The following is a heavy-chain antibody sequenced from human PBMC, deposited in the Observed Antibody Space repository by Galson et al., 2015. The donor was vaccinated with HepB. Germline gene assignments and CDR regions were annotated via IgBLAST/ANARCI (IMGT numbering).Heavy chain of an antibody. CDR2: IIPIFGTA. CDR3: ARGAPYKGSGYDSYFDY. D-gene: IGHD5-12*01. J-gene: IGHJ4*02. Sequence: SVKVSCKASGGTFSSYAISWVRQAPGQGLEWMGGIIPIFGTANYAQKFQGRVPITADESTSTAYMELHSLRSEDTAVYYCARGAPYKGSGYDSYFDYWGQGTLVTVSS. CDR1: GGTFSSYA. V-gene: IGHV1-69*01.